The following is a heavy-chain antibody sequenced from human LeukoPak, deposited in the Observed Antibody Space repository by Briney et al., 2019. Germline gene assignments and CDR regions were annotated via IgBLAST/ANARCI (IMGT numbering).Heavy chain of an antibody. CDR3: AKASLGDIEVVPAAIPSTFDY. D-gene: IGHD2-2*02. CDR2: ISGSSGST. J-gene: IGHJ4*02. CDR1: GFTFSSYA. Sequence: AGGSLRLSCAASGFTFSSYAMSWVRQAPGKGLEWVSVISGSSGSTDYADSVKGRFTISRDNSKNTLYLQMNSLRAEDTAVYYCAKASLGDIEVVPAAIPSTFDYWGQGTLFTVSS. V-gene: IGHV3-23*01.